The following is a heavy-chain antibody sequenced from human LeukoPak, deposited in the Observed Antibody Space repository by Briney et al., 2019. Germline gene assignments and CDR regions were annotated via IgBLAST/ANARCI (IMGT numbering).Heavy chain of an antibody. CDR2: INPSGGST. J-gene: IGHJ4*02. D-gene: IGHD3-22*01. CDR3: ARDPTINYYDSSGGFDY. V-gene: IGHV1-46*01. Sequence: ASVKVSCKASGYTFTSYYMHWVRQAPGQGLEWMGIINPSGGSTSYAQKFQGRVTMTRDTSTSTVYMELSSPRSEDTAVYYCARDPTINYYDSSGGFDYWGQGTLVTVSS. CDR1: GYTFTSYY.